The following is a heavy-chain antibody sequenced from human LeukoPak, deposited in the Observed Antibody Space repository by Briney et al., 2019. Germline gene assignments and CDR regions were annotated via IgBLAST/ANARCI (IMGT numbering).Heavy chain of an antibody. CDR2: TFYRSKWKY. V-gene: IGHV6-1*01. CDR1: GDSVSSTSAA. CDR3: ARSSGWFDY. J-gene: IGHJ4*02. Sequence: SQTLSLTCAISGDSVSSTSAAWNWIRQSPARGLEWLGRTFYRSKWKYDYAPSVKSRINVKPETSKNQFSLQLNSVTPEDTAVYYCARSSGWFDYWGQGILVTVSS. D-gene: IGHD6-19*01.